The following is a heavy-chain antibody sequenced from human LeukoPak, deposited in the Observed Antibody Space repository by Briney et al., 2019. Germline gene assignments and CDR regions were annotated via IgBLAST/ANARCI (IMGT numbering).Heavy chain of an antibody. D-gene: IGHD6-19*01. CDR3: AKTLSGSGWFDY. CDR2: ISGSGGST. Sequence: GGSLRLSCAASGFTFSSYAMSWVRQAPGKGLEWVSAISGSGGSTYYADSAKGRFTISRDNSKNTLYLQMNSLRAEDTAVYYCAKTLSGSGWFDYWGQGTLVTVSS. CDR1: GFTFSSYA. V-gene: IGHV3-23*01. J-gene: IGHJ4*02.